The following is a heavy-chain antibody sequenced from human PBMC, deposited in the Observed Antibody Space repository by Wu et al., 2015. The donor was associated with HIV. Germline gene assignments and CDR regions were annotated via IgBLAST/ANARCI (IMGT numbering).Heavy chain of an antibody. CDR1: IHLHRLL. Sequence: VQLVQSGAEVKKPGNFSDNLLQSFWIHLHRLLLTLGATGPWKGLEWMGLVDPEDGETTYAEKFQGRVAITADTSTNTAYMQLSSLEFDDTAIYYCATGNEGGGYSEFWGQGTLVTVSS. V-gene: IGHV1-69-2*01. J-gene: IGHJ4*02. CDR3: ATGNEGGGYSEF. D-gene: IGHD2-21*01. CDR2: VDPEDGET.